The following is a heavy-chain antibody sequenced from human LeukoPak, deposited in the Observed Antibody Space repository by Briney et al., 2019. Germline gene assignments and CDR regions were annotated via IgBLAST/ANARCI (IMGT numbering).Heavy chain of an antibody. CDR2: IYYSGST. J-gene: IGHJ3*02. CDR3: ARIRVGGYYSHAFDI. Sequence: SETLSLTCTVSGGSISSSSYYWGWIRQPPGKGLEWIASIYYSGSTYYNPSLKSRVTISVDTSKNQFSLKLSSVPAADTAVYYCARIRVGGYYSHAFDIWGQGTMVTVSS. CDR1: GGSISSSSYY. D-gene: IGHD3-22*01. V-gene: IGHV4-39*01.